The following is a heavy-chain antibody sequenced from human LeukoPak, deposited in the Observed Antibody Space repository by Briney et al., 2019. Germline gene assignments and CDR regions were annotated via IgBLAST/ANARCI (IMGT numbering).Heavy chain of an antibody. CDR2: INHKGST. D-gene: IGHD4-23*01. CDR3: ARGPFDYGGNSVVYHYNGMDV. J-gene: IGHJ6*02. Sequence: SETLSLTCAVYGGSFSGYYWNWIRQPPEKGLEWIGEINHKGSTNYNPSLKSRVTISVDTSKNQFSLKVRSVTAADTAVYYCARGPFDYGGNSVVYHYNGMDVWGQGTTVTVSS. V-gene: IGHV4-34*01. CDR1: GGSFSGYY.